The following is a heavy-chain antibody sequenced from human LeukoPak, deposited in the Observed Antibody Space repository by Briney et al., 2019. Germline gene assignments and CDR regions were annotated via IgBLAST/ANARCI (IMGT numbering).Heavy chain of an antibody. D-gene: IGHD3-22*01. Sequence: GASVNVSCKASGYTFTSYDINWVRQATGQGLEWMGWMNPNSGNTGYAQKFQGRVTMTRNTSISTAYMELSSLRSEDTAVYYCARADDSSGRSLDYWGQGTLVTVSS. CDR2: MNPNSGNT. CDR1: GYTFTSYD. J-gene: IGHJ4*02. CDR3: ARADDSSGRSLDY. V-gene: IGHV1-8*01.